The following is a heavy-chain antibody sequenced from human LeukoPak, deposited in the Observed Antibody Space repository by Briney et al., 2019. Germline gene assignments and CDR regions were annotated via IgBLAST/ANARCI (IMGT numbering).Heavy chain of an antibody. J-gene: IGHJ4*02. V-gene: IGHV3-7*01. D-gene: IGHD6-19*01. CDR2: IKQDGTEK. CDR1: GFTFSSYW. Sequence: GGSLRLSCAASGFTFSSYWMSWVRQAPGKGLEWVANIKQDGTEKYYVDSVKGRFTIPRHDAKNSLYLQMNSLRSEDTAGYYCARVWRLVRDYWGQGTLVTVSS. CDR3: ARVWRLVRDY.